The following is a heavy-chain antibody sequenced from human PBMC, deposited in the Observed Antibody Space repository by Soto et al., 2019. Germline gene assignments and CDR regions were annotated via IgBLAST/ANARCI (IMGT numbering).Heavy chain of an antibody. CDR2: TYYRSNWYN. V-gene: IGHV6-1*01. D-gene: IGHD6-13*01. Sequence: PSQTLSLTCAISGDSVSSNSAAWNWIRQSPSRGLEWLGRTYYRSNWYNDYAISVKSRITINPDTSKNQFSLQLNSVTPEDTAVYYCARGRSSSWSEYYYYGMDVWGQGTTVTVSS. CDR3: ARGRSSSWSEYYYYGMDV. J-gene: IGHJ6*02. CDR1: GDSVSSNSAA.